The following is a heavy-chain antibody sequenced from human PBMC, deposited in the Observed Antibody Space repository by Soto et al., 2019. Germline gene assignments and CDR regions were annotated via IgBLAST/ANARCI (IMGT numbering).Heavy chain of an antibody. CDR3: ARDPGITGTTTRFDP. V-gene: IGHV4-4*07. Sequence: SETRSLTCTVSGGSISSYYWSWSRQPAGKGLEWIGRIYTSKSTNYNPSLKSRVTMSVDTSKNQFSLKLSSVTAADTAVYYCARDPGITGTTTRFDPWGQGILVTVSS. CDR1: GGSISSYY. D-gene: IGHD1-20*01. CDR2: IYTSKST. J-gene: IGHJ5*02.